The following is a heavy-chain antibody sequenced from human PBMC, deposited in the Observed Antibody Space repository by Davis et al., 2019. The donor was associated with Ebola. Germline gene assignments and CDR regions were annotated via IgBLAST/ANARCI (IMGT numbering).Heavy chain of an antibody. CDR1: GFTFSSYA. CDR2: ISYDGNNE. CDR3: ARERNYGNYYYGMDV. D-gene: IGHD1-7*01. V-gene: IGHV3-30-3*01. J-gene: IGHJ6*02. Sequence: GESLKISCAASGFTFSSYAMHWVRLAPGKGLEWVAVISYDGNNEYYADSVKGRFTISRDNSKNTLYLQMNSLRAEDTAVYYCARERNYGNYYYGMDVWGQGTTVTVSS.